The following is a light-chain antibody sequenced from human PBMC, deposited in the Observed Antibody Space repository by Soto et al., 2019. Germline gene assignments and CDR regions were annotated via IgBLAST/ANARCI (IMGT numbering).Light chain of an antibody. V-gene: IGKV1-33*01. J-gene: IGKJ2*02. Sequence: DTPMTQSPSSLSASVGDRVTITCQASQDIRNYLNWYQQKPGEVPKLLIYDASNLGAGVPFRFSGSGSGTDFSLTISSLRPEDIATYYCQQYDKLPRTFGRGTKLEIK. CDR3: QQYDKLPRT. CDR1: QDIRNY. CDR2: DAS.